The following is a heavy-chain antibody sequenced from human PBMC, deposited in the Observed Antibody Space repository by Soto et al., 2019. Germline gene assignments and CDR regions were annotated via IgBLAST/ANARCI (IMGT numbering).Heavy chain of an antibody. D-gene: IGHD1-26*01. CDR3: AMGGSLYMYVDH. J-gene: IGHJ2*01. CDR1: GYTFTNYA. Sequence: QVQLVQSGAEVKKPGASVKVSCKVSGYTFTNYAMHWVRQAPGQRLEWMGWTNAGNGNTEYSQKFQGRVTITRDTGARTAYMEPSRPTSEDTAVYCCAMGGSLYMYVDHWGRGTLGTVSS. CDR2: TNAGNGNT. V-gene: IGHV1-3*01.